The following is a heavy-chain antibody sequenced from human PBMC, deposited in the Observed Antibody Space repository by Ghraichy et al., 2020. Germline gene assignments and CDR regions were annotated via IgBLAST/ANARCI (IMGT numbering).Heavy chain of an antibody. CDR1: GGSISSSSYY. J-gene: IGHJ5*02. V-gene: IGHV4-39*01. Sequence: ETLSLTCTVSGGSISSSSYYWGWIRQPPGKGLEWIGSILYSGSTYYYNPSLKSRVTISVDTSKNQFSLKLTSVTATDTAVYCCARHKVGYNWFDPWGQGTLVTVSS. CDR2: ILYSGSTY. CDR3: ARHKVGYNWFDP. D-gene: IGHD3-10*01.